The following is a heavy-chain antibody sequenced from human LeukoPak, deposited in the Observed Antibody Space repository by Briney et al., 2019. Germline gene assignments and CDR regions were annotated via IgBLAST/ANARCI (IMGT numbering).Heavy chain of an antibody. J-gene: IGHJ3*02. CDR3: ARVDGSGSWGAFDI. CDR2: IYTSGST. V-gene: IGHV4-61*02. CDR1: GGSISSGSYY. D-gene: IGHD3-10*01. Sequence: SQTLSLTCTVSGGSISSGSYYWSWIRQPAGKGLEWIGRIYTSGSTNYNPSLKSRVTMSVDTSKNQFSLKLSSVTAADTAVYYCARVDGSGSWGAFDIWGQGTMVTVSS.